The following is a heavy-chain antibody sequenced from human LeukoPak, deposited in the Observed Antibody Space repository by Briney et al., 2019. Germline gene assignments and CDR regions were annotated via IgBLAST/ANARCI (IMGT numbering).Heavy chain of an antibody. D-gene: IGHD6-13*01. J-gene: IGHJ4*02. V-gene: IGHV3-23*01. CDR1: GLTFSSYA. Sequence: GGSLRLSCAASGLTFSSYAMSWVRQAPGKGLEWVSAISGSGGSTYYADSVKGRFTISRDNSKNTLYLQMNSLRAEDTAVYYCAKDVGIAAAVGWDYWGQGTLVTVSS. CDR2: ISGSGGST. CDR3: AKDVGIAAAVGWDY.